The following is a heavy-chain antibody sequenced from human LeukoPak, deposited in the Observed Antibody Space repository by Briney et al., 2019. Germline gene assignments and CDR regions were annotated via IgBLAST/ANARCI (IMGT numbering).Heavy chain of an antibody. CDR2: ISPDGITT. V-gene: IGHV3-74*01. CDR3: ATAGSYRFDN. J-gene: IGHJ4*02. CDR1: GFTLNRNY. D-gene: IGHD1-26*01. Sequence: PGGSLTLSCAASGFTLNRNYMRWARHGPGRGLVWVSRISPDGITTNYADSLKGRLTSPRHNAMNTLYLQMNSLRAEDTAVYYCATAGSYRFDNWGQGTLVTASS.